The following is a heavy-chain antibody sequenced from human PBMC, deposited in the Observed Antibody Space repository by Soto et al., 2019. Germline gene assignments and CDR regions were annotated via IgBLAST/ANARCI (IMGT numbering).Heavy chain of an antibody. D-gene: IGHD6-19*01. CDR2: MNPNSGNT. CDR3: ARVSVQVWFDP. CDR1: GYTFTSYD. V-gene: IGHV1-8*01. J-gene: IGHJ5*02. Sequence: ASVKVSCKASGYTFTSYDINWVRQATGQGLEWMGWMNPNSGNTGYAQKFRGRVTMTRNTSISTAYMELSSLRSEDTAVYYCARVSVQVWFDPWGQGTLVTVSS.